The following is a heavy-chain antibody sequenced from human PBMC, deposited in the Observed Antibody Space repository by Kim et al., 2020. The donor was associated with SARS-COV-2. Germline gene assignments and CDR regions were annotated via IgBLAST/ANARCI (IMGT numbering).Heavy chain of an antibody. Sequence: SETLSLTCTVSGGSISSYYWSWIRQPPGKGLEWIGYIYYSGSTNYNPSLKSRVTISVDTSKNQFSLKLSSVTAADTAVYYCARSPAYGSGSYRLKVASYYGMDVWGQGTTVTVSS. CDR2: IYYSGST. CDR3: ARSPAYGSGSYRLKVASYYGMDV. J-gene: IGHJ6*02. V-gene: IGHV4-59*01. CDR1: GGSISSYY. D-gene: IGHD3-10*01.